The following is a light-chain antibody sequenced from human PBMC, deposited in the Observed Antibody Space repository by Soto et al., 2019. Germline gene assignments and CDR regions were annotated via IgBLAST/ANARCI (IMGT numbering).Light chain of an antibody. Sequence: DIVLTQSPGTLSLSPGERATLSCRASQSVSSNHLAWYQQKPGQAPRLLIYGGSSRATGIPARFSGSGSGTEFTLTISSLQSEDFAVYFCQQYKDWPATFGQGTKVDI. CDR3: QQYKDWPAT. J-gene: IGKJ1*01. V-gene: IGKV3D-15*01. CDR1: QSVSSN. CDR2: GGS.